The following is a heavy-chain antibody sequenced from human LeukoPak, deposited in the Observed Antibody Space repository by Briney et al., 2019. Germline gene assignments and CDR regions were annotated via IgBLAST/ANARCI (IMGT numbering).Heavy chain of an antibody. J-gene: IGHJ5*02. CDR3: ARERDDSSFDP. V-gene: IGHV1-2*02. CDR1: GYTFTGYY. D-gene: IGHD4-11*01. CDR2: INPNSGGT. Sequence: ASVKVSCKASGYTFTGYYMHWVRQAPGQGLEWMGGINPNSGGTNYAQKFQGRVTMTTDTSTSTAYMELRSLRSDDTAVYYCARERDDSSFDPWGQGTLVTVSS.